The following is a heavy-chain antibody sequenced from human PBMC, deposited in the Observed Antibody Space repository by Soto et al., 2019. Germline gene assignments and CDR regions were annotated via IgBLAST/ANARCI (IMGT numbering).Heavy chain of an antibody. J-gene: IGHJ5*02. CDR1: GFTFGDYA. CDR3: TGNLVPAATRWFDP. CDR2: IRSKAYGGTT. D-gene: IGHD2-2*01. V-gene: IGHV3-49*03. Sequence: GGSLRLSCTASGFTFGDYAMSWFRQAPGKGLEWVGFIRSKAYGGTTEYAASVKGRFTISRDDSKSIAYLQMNSLKTEDTAVYYCTGNLVPAATRWFDPWGQGTLVTVSS.